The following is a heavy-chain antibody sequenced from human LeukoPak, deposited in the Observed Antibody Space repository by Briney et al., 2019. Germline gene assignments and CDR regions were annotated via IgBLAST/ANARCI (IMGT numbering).Heavy chain of an antibody. D-gene: IGHD3-22*01. V-gene: IGHV3-21*01. CDR1: GFTFSNYD. CDR2: ISSSSSYI. J-gene: IGHJ3*02. Sequence: PGGSLRLSCAASGFTFSNYDMHWVRQAPGKGLEWVSSISSSSSYIYYADSVKGRFTISRDNAKNSLYLQMNSLRAEDTAVYYCARGPGSSGLDAFDIWGQGTMVTVSS. CDR3: ARGPGSSGLDAFDI.